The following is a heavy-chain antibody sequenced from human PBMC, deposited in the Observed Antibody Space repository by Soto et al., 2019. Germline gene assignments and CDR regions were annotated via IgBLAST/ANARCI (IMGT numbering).Heavy chain of an antibody. CDR3: ARVATLAEAGISYYYYYGMDV. D-gene: IGHD6-13*01. Sequence: SDTLSLTCTVSGGSISSGDYYWSWIRQPPGKGLEWVGYIYYGGSAFYNPSLKSRVTISVDTSKNQFSLKLSSVTAADTAVFYCARVATLAEAGISYYYYYGMDVWGQGTTVTVSS. CDR1: GGSISSGDYY. CDR2: IYYGGSA. J-gene: IGHJ6*02. V-gene: IGHV4-30-4*02.